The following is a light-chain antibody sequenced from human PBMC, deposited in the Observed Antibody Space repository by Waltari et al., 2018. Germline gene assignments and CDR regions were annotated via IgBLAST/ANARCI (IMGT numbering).Light chain of an antibody. CDR1: QSFINY. CDR2: DPS. J-gene: IGKJ5*01. CDR3: QQRSNWPLIT. V-gene: IGKV3-11*01. Sequence: ELLLPQSLATLALSAGERAPLSCRASQSFINYLAWYHQKHGQAPRLLIYDPSNRATDIPARFSGSGSGTDFTLTISSLEPEDFAVYYCQQRSNWPLITFGQGTRLEIK.